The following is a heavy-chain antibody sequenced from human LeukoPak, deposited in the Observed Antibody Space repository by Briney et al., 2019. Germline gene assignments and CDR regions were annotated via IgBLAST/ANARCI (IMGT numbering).Heavy chain of an antibody. D-gene: IGHD3-10*01. CDR1: GYTFIYYY. Sequence: ASVTVSFTCSGYTFIYYYIHWVRQAPGQGLEWVGRIYPNSSGTNNSYAFHGRVTITMDRSITTASLDLNRLRYSDAAMDVFARGERYYYTSGSHFPHYWGEGTLVTVSP. CDR2: IYPNSSGT. J-gene: IGHJ4*02. CDR3: ARGERYYYTSGSHFPHY. V-gene: IGHV1-2*06.